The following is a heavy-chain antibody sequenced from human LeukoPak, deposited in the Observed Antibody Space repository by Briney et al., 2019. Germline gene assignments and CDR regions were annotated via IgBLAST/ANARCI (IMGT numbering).Heavy chain of an antibody. D-gene: IGHD2-21*01. Sequence: SVKVSCKASGGTFSSYAISWVRQAPGQGLEWMGGITPIFGTANYAQKFQGRVTITADESTSTAYMELSSLRSEDTAVYYCAGGVVEVYYFDYWGQGTLVTVSS. CDR3: AGGVVEVYYFDY. V-gene: IGHV1-69*01. CDR2: ITPIFGTA. J-gene: IGHJ4*02. CDR1: GGTFSSYA.